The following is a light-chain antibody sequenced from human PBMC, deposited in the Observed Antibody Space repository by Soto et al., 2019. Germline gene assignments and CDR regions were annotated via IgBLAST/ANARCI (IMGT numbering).Light chain of an antibody. J-gene: IGKJ2*01. CDR2: GAS. CDR3: QQYNNWPPYT. V-gene: IGKV3-15*01. Sequence: EIVITQSPATLSVSPGERATLSCRASQSVSINLAWYQQKPGQAPRLLIYGASTRATGIPARFSGSGSETEFTLTISSLQSEDFAVYYCQQYNNWPPYTFGQGTKVDI. CDR1: QSVSIN.